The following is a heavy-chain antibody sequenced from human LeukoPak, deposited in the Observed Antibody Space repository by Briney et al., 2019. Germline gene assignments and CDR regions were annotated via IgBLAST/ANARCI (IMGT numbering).Heavy chain of an antibody. Sequence: SETLSLTCTVSGGSISSSSYYWGWIRQPPGKGLEWIGSIYYSGSTYYNPSLKSRVTISIDTSKNQFSLKLSSVTAADTAVYYCAKWVYIAAAGWFDPWGQGTLVTVSS. D-gene: IGHD6-13*01. CDR3: AKWVYIAAAGWFDP. V-gene: IGHV4-39*07. CDR1: GGSISSSSYY. J-gene: IGHJ5*02. CDR2: IYYSGST.